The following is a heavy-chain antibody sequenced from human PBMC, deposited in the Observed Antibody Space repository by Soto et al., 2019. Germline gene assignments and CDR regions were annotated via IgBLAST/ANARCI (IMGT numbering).Heavy chain of an antibody. J-gene: IGHJ5*02. CDR3: ARGLAAAGA. V-gene: IGHV1-3*01. Sequence: QVQLMQSGAEVKKPGASVKVSCTASGYTFTHYAIHWVRHAPGQRLEWMGFINAGSGNTKYSQTFQGRLTFTKDTSVSTAYMDLSSLRSEETAIYYCARGLAAAGAWGQGTLVTVSS. CDR2: INAGSGNT. D-gene: IGHD6-13*01. CDR1: GYTFTHYA.